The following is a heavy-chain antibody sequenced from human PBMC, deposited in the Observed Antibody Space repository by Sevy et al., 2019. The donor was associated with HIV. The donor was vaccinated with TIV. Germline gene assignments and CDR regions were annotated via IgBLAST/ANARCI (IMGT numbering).Heavy chain of an antibody. D-gene: IGHD3-9*01. CDR2: IHGGNGNT. CDR1: GFTFRTYI. J-gene: IGHJ5*02. Sequence: ASVKVSCKASGFTFRTYIMHWVRQAPGQRPEWMGWIHGGNGNTEYSQKFQGRVTITRDTSASTTYMEVSSLRSGDTAVYYCVRSREPAHYDILTGGWFDPWGQGTLVTVSS. CDR3: VRSREPAHYDILTGGWFDP. V-gene: IGHV1-3*01.